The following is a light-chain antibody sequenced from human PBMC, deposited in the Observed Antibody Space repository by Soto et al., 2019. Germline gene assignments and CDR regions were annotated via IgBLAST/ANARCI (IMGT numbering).Light chain of an antibody. CDR2: EVS. CDR1: STDVGGYNY. J-gene: IGLJ1*01. V-gene: IGLV2-8*01. Sequence: QSVLTQPPSAAGSPGQSVTISCTGTSTDVGGYNYVSWYQQYPGKAPKLMIYEVSKRPSGVPDRFSGSKSGNTASLTVSGLQAEDEAEYYCSSYGGRYNYVLGTGTKLTVL. CDR3: SSYGGRYNYV.